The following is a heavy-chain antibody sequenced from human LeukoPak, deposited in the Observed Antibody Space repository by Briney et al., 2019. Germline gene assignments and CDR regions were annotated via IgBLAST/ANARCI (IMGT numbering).Heavy chain of an antibody. D-gene: IGHD3-10*01. CDR3: ARIFRGAYFDY. CDR2: IHFSGST. CDR1: GGSISSYY. V-gene: IGHV4-59*01. J-gene: IGHJ4*02. Sequence: PSETLSLTCTVSGGSISSYYWSWIRQPPGKGLEWIGYIHFSGSTNYNPSLKSRVTVSDDKSKNQFSLKLGSVTAADTAVYYCARIFRGAYFDYWGQGTLVTVSS.